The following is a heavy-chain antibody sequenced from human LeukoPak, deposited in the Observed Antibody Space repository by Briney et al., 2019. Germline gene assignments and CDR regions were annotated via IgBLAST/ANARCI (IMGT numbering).Heavy chain of an antibody. J-gene: IGHJ2*01. CDR2: IYPGDYDT. V-gene: IGHV5-51*01. D-gene: IGHD3-10*01. CDR1: GYSFTSYW. Sequence: GESLKISCKGSGYSFTSYWIGWVRQMPGKGLEWMGIIYPGDYDTRYSPSFQGRVTISADKSIRPAYLQWSSLKASDTAMYYCARRAMGFGGAYFDLWGRGTLVTVSS. CDR3: ARRAMGFGGAYFDL.